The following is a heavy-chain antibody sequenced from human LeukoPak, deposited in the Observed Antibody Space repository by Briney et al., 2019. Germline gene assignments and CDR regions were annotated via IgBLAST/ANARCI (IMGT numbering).Heavy chain of an antibody. Sequence: GASVKVSFKASGYTFTVYYMHWVRQAPGQGLEGMGWINPNSGGTNYAQKFQGWVTMTRDTSISTAYMELSRLRSDDTAVYYCVREVAVTTSADAFDIWGQGTMVTVSS. V-gene: IGHV1-2*04. CDR2: INPNSGGT. CDR3: VREVAVTTSADAFDI. J-gene: IGHJ3*02. CDR1: GYTFTVYY. D-gene: IGHD4-17*01.